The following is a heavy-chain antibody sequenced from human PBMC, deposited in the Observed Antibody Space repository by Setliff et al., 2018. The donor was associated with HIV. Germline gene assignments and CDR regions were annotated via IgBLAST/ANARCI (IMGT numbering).Heavy chain of an antibody. CDR3: ARDAPTRSVREKGLDM. J-gene: IGHJ3*02. D-gene: IGHD2-15*01. V-gene: IGHV1-46*01. Sequence: ASVKVSCKASGYTFTSYYMHWVRQAPGQGLEWVGIINPSSGDTLYAQNFQGRVTVTRDTSATTAYMELSSLRSEDTAVYYCARDAPTRSVREKGLDMWGQGTLVTVSS. CDR1: GYTFTSYY. CDR2: INPSSGDT.